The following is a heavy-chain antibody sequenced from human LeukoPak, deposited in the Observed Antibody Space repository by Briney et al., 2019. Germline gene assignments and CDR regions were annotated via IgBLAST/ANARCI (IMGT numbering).Heavy chain of an antibody. CDR3: ARGGHYYDSSGYYYPLYYYYYMDV. CDR1: GGTFSTFG. D-gene: IGHD3-22*01. CDR2: IIPIFGTA. V-gene: IGHV1-69*06. J-gene: IGHJ6*03. Sequence: GASVKVSCKTSGGTFSTFGINWVRQAPGRGLEWMGGIIPIFGTANYAQKFQGRVTITADKSTSTAYMELSSLRSEDTAVYYCARGGHYYDSSGYYYPLYYYYYMDVWGKGTTVTISS.